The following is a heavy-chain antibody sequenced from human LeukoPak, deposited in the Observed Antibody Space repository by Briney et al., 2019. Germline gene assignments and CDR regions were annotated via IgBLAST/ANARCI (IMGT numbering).Heavy chain of an antibody. CDR1: GFTFSSYA. Sequence: PGGSLRLSCAASGFTFSSYAISWVRQAPGKWLEWVSAISGSGGRTYYADSVKGRFTISRDNSKNTLYLQMNSLRAEDTAVYYCAKGHYDFWSGPPNPWGQGTLVTVSS. D-gene: IGHD3-3*01. CDR3: AKGHYDFWSGPPNP. CDR2: ISGSGGRT. J-gene: IGHJ5*02. V-gene: IGHV3-23*01.